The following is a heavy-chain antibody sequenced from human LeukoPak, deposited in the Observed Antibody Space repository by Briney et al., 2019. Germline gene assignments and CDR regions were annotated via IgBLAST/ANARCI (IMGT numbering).Heavy chain of an antibody. Sequence: PSETLSLTCTVSGDFISSSPDYWGWIRQPPGKGLEWIASIYYSGSTSYNPSLKSRLTISVDTSKNQFSLRLTSVTAADTALYYCARHGTDDYTDYDFAAVFDYWGRGTLVAVSS. J-gene: IGHJ4*02. V-gene: IGHV4-39*01. CDR2: IYYSGST. CDR1: GDFISSSPDY. D-gene: IGHD4-11*01. CDR3: ARHGTDDYTDYDFAAVFDY.